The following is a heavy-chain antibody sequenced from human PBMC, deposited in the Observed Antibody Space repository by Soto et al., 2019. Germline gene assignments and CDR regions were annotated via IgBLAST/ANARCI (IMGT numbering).Heavy chain of an antibody. Sequence: QLQLQESGPGLVKPSETLSLTCTVSGGSISSSSYYWGWIRQPPGKGLEWIGSIYYSGSTYYNPSLKSRVTISVDTSKNQFSLKLSSVTAADTAVYYCARYENYYDSSGDFDYWGQGTLVTVSS. CDR3: ARYENYYDSSGDFDY. D-gene: IGHD3-22*01. CDR2: IYYSGST. CDR1: GGSISSSSYY. J-gene: IGHJ4*02. V-gene: IGHV4-39*01.